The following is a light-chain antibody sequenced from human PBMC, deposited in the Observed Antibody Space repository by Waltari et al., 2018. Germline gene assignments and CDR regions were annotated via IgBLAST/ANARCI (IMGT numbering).Light chain of an antibody. CDR3: QQYNTYSS. Sequence: DIQMTQSPSTLSASVGDTIPITCRASQSISNYLAWYQQKPGKAPKLLIYKASSSGSGVPSRFSGSGSGTEFTLTINSLQPDDFATYYCQQYNTYSSFGQGTKLEIK. V-gene: IGKV1-5*03. CDR1: QSISNY. CDR2: KAS. J-gene: IGKJ2*03.